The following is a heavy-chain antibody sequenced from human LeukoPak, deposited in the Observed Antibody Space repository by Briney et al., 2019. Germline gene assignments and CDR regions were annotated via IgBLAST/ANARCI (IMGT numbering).Heavy chain of an antibody. V-gene: IGHV3-53*01. CDR1: GFTVSSNY. J-gene: IGHJ4*02. D-gene: IGHD1/OR15-1a*01. CDR2: IYSGGST. CDR3: GREWEQD. Sequence: PGGSLRLSCAASGFTVSSNYMSWVRQAPGKGLEWVSVIYSGGSTYYADSVKGRFTISTDNSMNTLYLQMNSLGAEDTSVYYCGREWEQDWGQGTLVTVSS.